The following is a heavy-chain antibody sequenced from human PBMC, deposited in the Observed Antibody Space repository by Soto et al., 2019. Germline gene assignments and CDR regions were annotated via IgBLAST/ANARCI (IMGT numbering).Heavy chain of an antibody. V-gene: IGHV1-8*01. CDR1: GYSFTNND. D-gene: IGHD3-16*01. CDR2: MNPGSGDT. Sequence: ASVKVSCKASGYSFTNNDVSWVRQATGQGLEWMGWMNPGSGDTGYAQKFQGRVTMTRDISIATAYMELSSLRSDDTAIYYCARMATFGSLNWFDPWGKGTLVTVSS. J-gene: IGHJ5*02. CDR3: ARMATFGSLNWFDP.